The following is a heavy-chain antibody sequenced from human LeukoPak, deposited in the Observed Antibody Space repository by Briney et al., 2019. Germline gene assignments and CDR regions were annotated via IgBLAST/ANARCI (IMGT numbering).Heavy chain of an antibody. CDR2: MNPNSGNT. V-gene: IGHV1-8*02. CDR1: GYTFTSYD. J-gene: IGHJ6*03. Sequence: ASVKVSCKASGYTFTSYDINWVRQATGQGLEWMGWMNPNSGNTGYAQKLQGRVTMTTDTSTSTAYMELRSLRSDDTAVYYCARGGRPTTYYYCMDVWGKGTTVTVSS. D-gene: IGHD1-26*01. CDR3: ARGGRPTTYYYCMDV.